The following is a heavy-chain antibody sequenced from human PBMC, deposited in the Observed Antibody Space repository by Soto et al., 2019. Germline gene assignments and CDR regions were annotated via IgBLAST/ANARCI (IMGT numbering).Heavy chain of an antibody. CDR3: ARDRGYDAHDYYYNAMDV. J-gene: IGHJ6*02. CDR1: GYSFTTYW. CDR2: IYPGNSDI. V-gene: IGHV5-51*01. D-gene: IGHD2-15*01. Sequence: PGESLKISCQGSGYSFTTYWIGWVRQMPGKGLEWMGIIYPGNSDIRYSPSFQGQVTISADKSISTAYLKWSGLRAEDTAVYYCARDRGYDAHDYYYNAMDVWGQGTMVTVSS.